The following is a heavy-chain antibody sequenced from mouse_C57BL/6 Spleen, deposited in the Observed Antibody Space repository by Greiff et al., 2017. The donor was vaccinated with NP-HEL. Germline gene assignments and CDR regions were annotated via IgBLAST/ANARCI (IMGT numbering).Heavy chain of an antibody. D-gene: IGHD1-1*01. J-gene: IGHJ1*03. CDR1: GFNIKDDY. CDR3: LYGSRADWYFDV. Sequence: DVQLQESGAELVRPGASVKLSCTASGFNIKDDYMHWVKQRPEQGLEWIGWIDPENGDTEYASKFQGKATITADTSSNTAYLQLSSLTSEDTAVYYCLYGSRADWYFDVWGTGTTVTVSS. V-gene: IGHV14-4*01. CDR2: IDPENGDT.